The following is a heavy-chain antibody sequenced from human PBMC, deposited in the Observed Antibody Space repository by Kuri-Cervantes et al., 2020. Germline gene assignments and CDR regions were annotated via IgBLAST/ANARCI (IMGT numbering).Heavy chain of an antibody. CDR3: ARAKLYDAFDV. J-gene: IGHJ3*01. CDR2: IYSGGST. CDR1: GFTVSSNY. V-gene: IGHV3-66*02. D-gene: IGHD5/OR15-5a*01. Sequence: GESLKISCAASGFTVSSNYMSWVRQAPGKGLEWVSVIYSGGSTYYADSVEGRFTISRDNSKNTLYLQMNSLRAEDTAVYYCARAKLYDAFDVWGQGTMVTVSS.